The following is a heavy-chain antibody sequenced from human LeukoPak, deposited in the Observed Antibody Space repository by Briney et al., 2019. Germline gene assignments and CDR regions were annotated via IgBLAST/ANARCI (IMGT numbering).Heavy chain of an antibody. CDR3: ARITDPDYRSGWSGADY. CDR2: IYPTGHT. CDR1: GGSLGNYY. Sequence: SETLSPTCKVSGGSLGNYYWSWIRQPAGKGLEWIGRIYPTGHTHYNPSLKSRVTMSVDTSKNQFSLKMTSMTAADTAVYYCARITDPDYRSGWSGADYWGRGTQVTVSA. D-gene: IGHD6-19*01. J-gene: IGHJ4*02. V-gene: IGHV4-4*07.